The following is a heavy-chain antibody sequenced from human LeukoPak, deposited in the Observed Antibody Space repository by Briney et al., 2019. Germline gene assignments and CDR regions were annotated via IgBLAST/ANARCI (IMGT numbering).Heavy chain of an antibody. Sequence: GGSLRLSCAASGFTFSSYGMHWVRQAPAKGREGGAVIWYDGSNKYYADSVKGRFTISIDNSKNTLYLQMNSLRAADTAVYYCARDHYYGSGRLVRYYYGMDVWGQGTTVTVSS. D-gene: IGHD3-10*01. CDR3: ARDHYYGSGRLVRYYYGMDV. CDR1: GFTFSSYG. J-gene: IGHJ6*02. CDR2: IWYDGSNK. V-gene: IGHV3-33*01.